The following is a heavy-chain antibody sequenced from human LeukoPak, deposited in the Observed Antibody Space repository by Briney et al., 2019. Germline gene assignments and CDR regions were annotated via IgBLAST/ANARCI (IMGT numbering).Heavy chain of an antibody. CDR2: ISGYNDNT. D-gene: IGHD3-22*01. V-gene: IGHV1-18*01. CDR3: ARNYYDNSGYYYFDY. Sequence: ASVKVSCKASRYTFTNYGIGWVRQAPGQGLKWMGWISGYNDNTKYAQKLQGRVTMTTDTSMSTAYMELRSLRSDDAAVYYCARNYYDNSGYYYFDYWGQGTLVTVSS. J-gene: IGHJ4*02. CDR1: RYTFTNYG.